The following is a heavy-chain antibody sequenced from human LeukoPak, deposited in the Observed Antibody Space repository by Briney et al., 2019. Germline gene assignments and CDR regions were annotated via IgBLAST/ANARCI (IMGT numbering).Heavy chain of an antibody. D-gene: IGHD1-14*01. V-gene: IGHV3-7*01. CDR2: IKQDGSEK. J-gene: IGHJ1*01. CDR3: ARDRYFQC. CDR1: GFTFSSYW. Sequence: GGSLRLSCAASGFTFSSYWMSWVRQAPGKGLEWVANIKQDGSEKHYVDSVKGRFTVSRDNAKNSLHLQMNSLRAEDTALYHCARDRYFQCWGQGTLVTVSS.